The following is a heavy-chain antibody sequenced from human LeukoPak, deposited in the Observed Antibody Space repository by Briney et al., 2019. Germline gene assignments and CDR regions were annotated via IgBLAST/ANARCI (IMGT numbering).Heavy chain of an antibody. J-gene: IGHJ5*02. Sequence: SQTLSLTCTVSGGSISSYDWSWIRQPARQGLDWMGRSYTSCSTNYNPNLNSRVTISVDTSKTQFPLKLSAGTAADTAVDECARAVPAFDPWGQGNLVTVSS. CDR3: ARAVPAFDP. V-gene: IGHV4-4*07. CDR1: GGSISSYD. CDR2: SYTSCST. D-gene: IGHD2-2*01.